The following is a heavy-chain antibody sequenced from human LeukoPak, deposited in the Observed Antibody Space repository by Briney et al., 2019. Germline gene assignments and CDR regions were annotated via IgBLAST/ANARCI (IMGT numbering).Heavy chain of an antibody. CDR2: INPNSGDT. CDR1: GYTFSGYY. J-gene: IGHJ3*02. CDR3: AREGIYGDYGGWDDFEI. Sequence: ASVKVSCKASGYTFSGYYIHWVRQAPGQGLERMGRINPNSGDTNYAQKFQGRVTMTRDTSISTAYMELSRLTSDDTAVYFCAREGIYGDYGGWDDFEIWGQGTMVTVSS. D-gene: IGHD4-17*01. V-gene: IGHV1-2*06.